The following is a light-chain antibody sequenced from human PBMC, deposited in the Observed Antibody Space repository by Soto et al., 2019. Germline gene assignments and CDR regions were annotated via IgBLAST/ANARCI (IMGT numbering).Light chain of an antibody. CDR3: QQRSNWPKT. J-gene: IGKJ4*01. V-gene: IGKV3-11*01. CDR2: DAS. CDR1: QSVSSY. Sequence: EIVLTQSPATLSLSPGERATLSCRASQSVSSYLAWYQQKPGQPPRLLIYDASNRATGIPARFSGSGSGTDFTLTISSLEPEDFAVYYCQQRSNWPKTFGGGTKVEIK.